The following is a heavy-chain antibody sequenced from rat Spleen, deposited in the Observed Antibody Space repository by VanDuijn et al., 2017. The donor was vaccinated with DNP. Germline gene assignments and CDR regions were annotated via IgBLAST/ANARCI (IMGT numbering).Heavy chain of an antibody. V-gene: IGHV5-31*01. CDR3: ARDYGSYPYYFDY. CDR2: ITSSGGST. D-gene: IGHD1-3*01. Sequence: EVQLVESGGGLVKPGRSLKLSCVASGFTFNNYWMTWIRQVPGKGLEWIASITSSGGSTYYQDSMKGRFIISRDNAKNTLYLQVSSLRSEDTATYYCARDYGSYPYYFDYWGQGVMVTVSS. CDR1: GFTFNNYW. J-gene: IGHJ2*01.